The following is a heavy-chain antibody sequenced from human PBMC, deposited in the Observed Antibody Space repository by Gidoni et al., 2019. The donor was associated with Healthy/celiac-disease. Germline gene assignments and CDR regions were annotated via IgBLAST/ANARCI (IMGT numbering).Heavy chain of an antibody. V-gene: IGHV3-11*05. CDR3: AREAVGASFDY. D-gene: IGHD1-26*01. CDR2: VSSSSGYT. Sequence: QAPGKGLEWVWYVSSSSGYTNYADSVKGRFTISRDNAKSSLYLQMNSLRAEDTAVYYCAREAVGASFDYWGQGTLVTVSS. J-gene: IGHJ4*02.